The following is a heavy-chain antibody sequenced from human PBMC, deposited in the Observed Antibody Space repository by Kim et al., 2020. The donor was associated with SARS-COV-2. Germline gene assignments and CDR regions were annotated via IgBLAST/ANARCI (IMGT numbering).Heavy chain of an antibody. CDR3: ARKDYGLDV. Sequence: YTNPPLPSRVTMSVDTSKTQFSLKLTSVTVADTAVYYCARKDYGLDVWGQGTTVTVSS. J-gene: IGHJ6*02. V-gene: IGHV4-31*02.